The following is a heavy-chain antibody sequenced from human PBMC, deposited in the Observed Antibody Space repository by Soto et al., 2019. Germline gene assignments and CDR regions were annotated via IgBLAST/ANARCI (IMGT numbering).Heavy chain of an antibody. J-gene: IGHJ6*02. V-gene: IGHV3-15*07. CDR3: TTGPLGATSFYYGMDV. D-gene: IGHD1-26*01. CDR1: GFTFSNAW. Sequence: PGGSLRLSCAASGFTFSNAWMNWVRQAPGKGLEWVGRIKSKTDGGTTDYAAPVKGRFTISRDDSKNTLYLQMNSLKTEDTAVYYCTTGPLGATSFYYGMDVWGQGTTVTVSS. CDR2: IKSKTDGGTT.